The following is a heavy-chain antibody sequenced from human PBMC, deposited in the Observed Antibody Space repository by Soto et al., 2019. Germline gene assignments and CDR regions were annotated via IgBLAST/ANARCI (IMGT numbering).Heavy chain of an antibody. Sequence: EVQLVESGGGLVKPGGSLRLSCAASDFSISNAWMNWVRQAPGKGLEWVGRVKRKIDGETTDYAAPVKGRFTISRDDSNNRLYLQMNSLKADDTAVYYCTTGSVEGVWGQGTTVTVSS. CDR2: VKRKIDGETT. D-gene: IGHD2-15*01. CDR1: DFSISNAW. V-gene: IGHV3-15*07. J-gene: IGHJ6*02. CDR3: TTGSVEGV.